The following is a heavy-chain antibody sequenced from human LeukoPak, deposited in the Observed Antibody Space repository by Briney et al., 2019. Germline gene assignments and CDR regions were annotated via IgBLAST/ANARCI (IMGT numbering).Heavy chain of an antibody. Sequence: SETLSLTCTVSGGSISSYYWSWIRQPAGKGLESIGRIYTSGSTNYNPSLKSRVAMSVDTSKNQFSLKLSSVTAADTAVYYCARLSADSSSSRGFDYWGQRTPVTVSS. J-gene: IGHJ4*02. D-gene: IGHD2-2*01. CDR1: GGSISSYY. CDR3: ARLSADSSSSRGFDY. CDR2: IYTSGST. V-gene: IGHV4-4*07.